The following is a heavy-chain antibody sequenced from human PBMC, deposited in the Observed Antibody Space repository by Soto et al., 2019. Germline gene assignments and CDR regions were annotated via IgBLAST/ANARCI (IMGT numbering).Heavy chain of an antibody. V-gene: IGHV4-31*03. CDR1: GGSISSSGYY. CDR3: ARGRDMVPPWYFDL. D-gene: IGHD6-13*01. Sequence: QVQLQESGPGLVKPSQTLSLTCTVSGGSISSSGYYWGRIRQHPGKGLEWIGYIYYSGSTYYNPSLKSRVTISVDTSKNQFSLKLSSVTAADTAVYYCARGRDMVPPWYFDLWGRGTLVTVSS. J-gene: IGHJ2*01. CDR2: IYYSGST.